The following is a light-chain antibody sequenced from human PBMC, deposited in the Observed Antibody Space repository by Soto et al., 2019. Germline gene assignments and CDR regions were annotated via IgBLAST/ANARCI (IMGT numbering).Light chain of an antibody. CDR1: QSVGDY. V-gene: IGKV3-11*01. Sequence: ETVLTQSPATLSLSPGERATLSCRASQSVGDYLAWYQQKPGQAPRLLIYDASNRAAGVPYRFRGSGSGTDFTLTISSVEPEDFGVYYCQQRSNWPITFGQGTRLEIK. CDR3: QQRSNWPIT. J-gene: IGKJ5*01. CDR2: DAS.